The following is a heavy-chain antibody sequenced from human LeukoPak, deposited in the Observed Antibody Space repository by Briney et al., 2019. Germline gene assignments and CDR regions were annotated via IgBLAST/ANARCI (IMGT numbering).Heavy chain of an antibody. CDR2: ISGSGGST. Sequence: GSQRLSRAASGFTFSSYAMSWVRQAPGKGLEWVSAISGSGGSTYYADSVKGRFTISRDNSKNTLYLQMNSLRAEDTAVYYCAKDENPSDYYYYYYMDVWGKGTTVTVSS. CDR3: AKDENPSDYYYYYYMDV. V-gene: IGHV3-23*01. D-gene: IGHD1-14*01. J-gene: IGHJ6*03. CDR1: GFTFSSYA.